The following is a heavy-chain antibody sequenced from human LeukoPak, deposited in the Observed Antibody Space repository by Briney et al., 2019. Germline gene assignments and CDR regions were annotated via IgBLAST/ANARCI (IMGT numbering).Heavy chain of an antibody. J-gene: IGHJ4*02. CDR3: TTPYVWGSYRYSD. V-gene: IGHV3-15*01. D-gene: IGHD3-16*02. CDR2: IKSKTDGGTT. Sequence: PGGSLRLSRAASGFTFSNAWMSWVRQAPGEGLEWVGRIKSKTDGGTTDYAAPVKGRFTTSRDDSKNTLYLQMNSLKTEDTAVYYCTTPYVWGSYRYSDWGQGTLVTVSS. CDR1: GFTFSNAW.